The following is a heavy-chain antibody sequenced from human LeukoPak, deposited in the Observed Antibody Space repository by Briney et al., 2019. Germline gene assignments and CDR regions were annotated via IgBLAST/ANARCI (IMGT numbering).Heavy chain of an antibody. D-gene: IGHD2-21*01. CDR2: IIPIFGTA. V-gene: IGHV1-69*13. J-gene: IGHJ4*02. Sequence: SVKVSCRASGGTFSSYAISWVRQAPGQGLEWMGEIIPIFGTANYAQKFQGRVTITADESTSTAYMELSRLRSEDTAVYYCARGVTYCGGDCYGYWGQGTLVTVSS. CDR1: GGTFSSYA. CDR3: ARGVTYCGGDCYGY.